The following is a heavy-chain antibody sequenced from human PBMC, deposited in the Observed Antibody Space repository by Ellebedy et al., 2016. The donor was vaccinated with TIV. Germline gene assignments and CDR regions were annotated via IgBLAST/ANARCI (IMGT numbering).Heavy chain of an antibody. CDR3: ASHEIGYFDY. V-gene: IGHV3-74*01. Sequence: GESLKISCAASGFTFSSYYMHWVRQAPGKGLVCVSRLNVDGTFTSYADSVKGRFTISRDNAKNTLYLQMNSLRDEDTAVYFCASHEIGYFDYWGQGIQVNVSS. CDR2: LNVDGTFT. D-gene: IGHD5-24*01. J-gene: IGHJ4*02. CDR1: GFTFSSYY.